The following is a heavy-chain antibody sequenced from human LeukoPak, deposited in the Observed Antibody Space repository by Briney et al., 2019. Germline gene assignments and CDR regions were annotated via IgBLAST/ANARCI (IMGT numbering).Heavy chain of an antibody. J-gene: IGHJ5*02. D-gene: IGHD2-2*01. CDR1: GFTLSSYW. V-gene: IGHV3-74*01. CDR3: ARDLKEYQLLVGIDP. Sequence: GESLRLSCAASGFTLSSYWMHWVRQAPGKGLVWVSRINSDGSSTSYADSVKGRFTISRDNAKNTLYLQMNSLRAEDTAVYYCARDLKEYQLLVGIDPWGRGTLVTVSS. CDR2: INSDGSST.